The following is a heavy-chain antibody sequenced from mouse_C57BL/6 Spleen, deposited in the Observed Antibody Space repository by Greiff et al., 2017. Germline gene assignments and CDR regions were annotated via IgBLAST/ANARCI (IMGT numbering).Heavy chain of an antibody. CDR2: IYPGSGST. CDR1: GYTFTSYW. V-gene: IGHV1-55*01. CDR3: ARGGWDNFDY. D-gene: IGHD3-3*01. Sequence: VKLMESGAELVKPGASVKMSCKASGYTFTSYWITWVKQRPGQGLEWIGDIYPGSGSTNYNEKFKSKATLTVDTSSSTAYMQLSSLTSEDSAVYYCARGGWDNFDYWGQGTTLTVSS. J-gene: IGHJ2*01.